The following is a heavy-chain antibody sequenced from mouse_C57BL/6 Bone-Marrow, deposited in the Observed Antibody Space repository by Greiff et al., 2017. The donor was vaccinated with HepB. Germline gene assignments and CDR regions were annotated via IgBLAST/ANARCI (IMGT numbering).Heavy chain of an antibody. CDR3: ARTGFYAMDY. CDR2: IDPSDSYT. J-gene: IGHJ4*01. Sequence: QVHVKQPGAELVMPGASVKLSCKASGYTFTSYWMHWVKQRPGQGLEWIGEIDPSDSYTNYNQKFKGKSTLTVDKSSSTAYMQLSSLTSEDSAVYYCARTGFYAMDYWGQGTSVTVSS. CDR1: GYTFTSYW. V-gene: IGHV1-69*01.